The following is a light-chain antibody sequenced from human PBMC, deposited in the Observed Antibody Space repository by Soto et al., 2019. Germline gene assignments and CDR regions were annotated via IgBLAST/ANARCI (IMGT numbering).Light chain of an antibody. V-gene: IGKV4-1*01. CDR1: QSLLHNTDKKNY. J-gene: IGKJ1*01. CDR2: RAS. CDR3: QQYCTSPWT. Sequence: GIPLFLAPLDVHLGERAPINCSSSQSLLHNTDKKNYLGWYQHKPGQPPKLLIYRASTRESGVPDRFSGSGSGTDFTLTISGLRAEDVALYYCQQYCTSPWTFGRGTKVDNK.